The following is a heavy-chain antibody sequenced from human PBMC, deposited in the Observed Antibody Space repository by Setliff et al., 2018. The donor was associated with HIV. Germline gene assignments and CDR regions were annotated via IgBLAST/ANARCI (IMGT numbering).Heavy chain of an antibody. V-gene: IGHV1-69*04. CDR3: ARVRYCSGGSCYGGEYWFDP. J-gene: IGHJ5*02. CDR2: IIPILGIA. D-gene: IGHD2-15*01. CDR1: KGTFTTYR. Sequence: ASVKVSCKASKGTFTTYRFTWVRQAPGQGLEWMGRIIPILGIANYAQKFQGRVTMTTDTSTSTVYMELRSLRSEDTAVYYCARVRYCSGGSCYGGEYWFDPWGQGTLVTVSS.